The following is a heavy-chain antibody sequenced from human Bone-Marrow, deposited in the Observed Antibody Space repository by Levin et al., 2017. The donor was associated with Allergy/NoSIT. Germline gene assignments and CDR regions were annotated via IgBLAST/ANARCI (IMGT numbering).Heavy chain of an antibody. CDR2: IIPILGIA. J-gene: IGHJ4*02. V-gene: IGHV1-69*02. Sequence: GASVKVSCKASGGTFSSYTISWVRQAPGQGLEWMGRIIPILGIANYAQKFQGRVTITADKSTSTAYMELSSLRSEDTAVYYCARSAPSGSYSDPWPDYWGQGTLVTVSS. CDR1: GGTFSSYT. CDR3: ARSAPSGSYSDPWPDY. D-gene: IGHD1-26*01.